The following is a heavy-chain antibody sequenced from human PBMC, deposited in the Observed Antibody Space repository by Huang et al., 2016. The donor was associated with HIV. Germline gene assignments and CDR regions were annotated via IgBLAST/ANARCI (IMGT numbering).Heavy chain of an antibody. CDR3: TTESESSGWTMDHDAFDI. J-gene: IGHJ3*02. CDR1: GFTFSNAW. V-gene: IGHV3-15*01. Sequence: EVQLVESGGGLVKPGGSLRLSCAASGFTFSNAWMSWVRQEPGKGLEWVGRIKSKTDGGTTDYAAPVKGRFTISRDDSKNTLYLQMNSLKTEDTAVYYCTTESESSGWTMDHDAFDIWGQGTMVTVSS. D-gene: IGHD6-19*01. CDR2: IKSKTDGGTT.